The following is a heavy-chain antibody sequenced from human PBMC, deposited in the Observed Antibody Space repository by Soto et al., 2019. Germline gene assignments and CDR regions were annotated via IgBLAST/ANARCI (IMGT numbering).Heavy chain of an antibody. CDR2: ISAHNGNT. CDR1: GYAFTTYG. D-gene: IGHD1-1*01. Sequence: QVHLVQSGAEVKKPGASVKVSCQAYGYAFTTYGITWVRQAPGQGLEWMGWISAHNGNTNYAQKLQGRVTVTRDTSTSTAYMELRSLISDDTAVYYCARGRYGDYWGQGALVTVSS. CDR3: ARGRYGDY. J-gene: IGHJ4*02. V-gene: IGHV1-18*01.